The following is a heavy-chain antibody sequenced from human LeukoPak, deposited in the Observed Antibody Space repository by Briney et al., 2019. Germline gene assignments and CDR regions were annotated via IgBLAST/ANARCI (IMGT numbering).Heavy chain of an antibody. D-gene: IGHD3-10*02. J-gene: IGHJ6*04. CDR3: AELGITMIGGV. CDR2: INQDGSEK. Sequence: GGSLRLSCAASGFTFSHYWMSWVRQAPGKGLEWVANINQDGSEKYYVDSMKGRFTISRDNAKNSLYLQMNSLRAEDTAVYYCAELGITMIGGVWGKGTTVTISS. V-gene: IGHV3-7*01. CDR1: GFTFSHYW.